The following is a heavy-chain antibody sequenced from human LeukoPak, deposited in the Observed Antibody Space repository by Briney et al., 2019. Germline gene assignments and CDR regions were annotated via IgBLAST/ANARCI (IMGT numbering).Heavy chain of an antibody. CDR1: GFTFSSYA. CDR2: ISGSGGST. CDR3: AKGVAAAVAFDY. D-gene: IGHD6-13*01. Sequence: GGSLRLSCAASGFTFSSYAMSWVRQDPGKGLEWVSAISGSGGSTYYADSVKGRFTISRDNSKNTLYLQMNSLRAEDTAVYYCAKGVAAAVAFDYWGQGTLVTVSS. J-gene: IGHJ4*02. V-gene: IGHV3-23*01.